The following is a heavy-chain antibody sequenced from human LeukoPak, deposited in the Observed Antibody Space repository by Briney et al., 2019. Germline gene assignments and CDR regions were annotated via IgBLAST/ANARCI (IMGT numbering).Heavy chain of an antibody. Sequence: SGGSLRLSCAASGFTFSSYTMNWVRQAPGKGLEWVSYISISSNTIYYADSVKGRFTISRDNAKNSLYLQMNSLRAEDTAVYYCARPLDDYGDYVSYFHHWGQGTLVTVSS. V-gene: IGHV3-48*01. D-gene: IGHD4-17*01. CDR1: GFTFSSYT. CDR2: ISISSNTI. J-gene: IGHJ1*01. CDR3: ARPLDDYGDYVSYFHH.